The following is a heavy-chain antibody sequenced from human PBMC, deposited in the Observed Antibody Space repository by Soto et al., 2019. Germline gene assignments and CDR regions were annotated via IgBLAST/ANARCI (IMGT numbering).Heavy chain of an antibody. CDR3: ARHKGGSHTGHFDY. CDR2: LYYSGST. J-gene: IGHJ4*02. Sequence: QLQLQESGPGLVKPSETLSLTCTVSGGSLSSSRYYWGWIRQPPGKWLEWIGSLYYSGSTYYNPSLKSRVAISVATSKNQICLKLSSVTAADTAVYYGARHKGGSHTGHFDYRGRGTLVTVSS. V-gene: IGHV4-39*01. D-gene: IGHD1-26*01. CDR1: GGSLSSSRYY.